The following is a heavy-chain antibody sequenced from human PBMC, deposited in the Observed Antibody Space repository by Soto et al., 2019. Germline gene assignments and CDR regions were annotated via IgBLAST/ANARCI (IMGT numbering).Heavy chain of an antibody. D-gene: IGHD3-10*01. CDR1: GFTFSSFA. CDR3: ARLNAPRYDYYGSGTDYGAYYMDV. CDR2: ISSGGDTT. V-gene: IGHV3-23*01. Sequence: GGSLRLSCAASGFTFSSFAMSWVRQAPGKGLEWVSAISSGGDTTSYADSLKGRFTISRDNSKSTLYLQMNSLRVEDTAVYYCARLNAPRYDYYGSGTDYGAYYMDVWGKGTTVTVSS. J-gene: IGHJ6*03.